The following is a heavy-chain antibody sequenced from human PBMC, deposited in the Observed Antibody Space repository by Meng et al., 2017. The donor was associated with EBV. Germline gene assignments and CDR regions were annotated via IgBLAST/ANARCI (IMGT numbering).Heavy chain of an antibody. CDR1: GYTFTSYY. V-gene: IGHV1-46*01. CDR2: IIPAGGNT. J-gene: IGHJ4*02. D-gene: IGHD1/OR15-1a*01. CDR3: VRELVGGTFNY. Sequence: QVQLVQSWAEVQKPGASVKVFCKASGYTFTSYYLHWVRQAPGQGLEWMGIIIPAGGNTNYAQKFRGRFTMTRDTSTSTVYMDLSILTSEDTAVYYCVRELVGGTFNYWGQGTLVTVSS.